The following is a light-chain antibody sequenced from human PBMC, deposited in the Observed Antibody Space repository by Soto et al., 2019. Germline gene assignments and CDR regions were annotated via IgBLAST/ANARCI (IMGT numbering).Light chain of an antibody. CDR1: QGISSA. CDR2: DAS. V-gene: IGKV1-13*02. Sequence: AIQLTQSPSSLSASVGDRVTITCRASQGISSALAWYQQKPGKAPKLLIYDASSLESGVPSRFSGSGSGTDFTLAISSLQPEDFATYYCQQFNSYLLFGQGTKVEIK. CDR3: QQFNSYLL. J-gene: IGKJ1*01.